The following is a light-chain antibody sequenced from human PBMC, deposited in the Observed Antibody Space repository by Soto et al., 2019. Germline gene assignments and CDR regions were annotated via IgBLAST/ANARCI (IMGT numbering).Light chain of an antibody. V-gene: IGKV1-5*03. CDR1: QSISSW. CDR3: QQYGSSSPWT. J-gene: IGKJ1*01. CDR2: KAS. Sequence: DIQMTQSPSTLYASVGDRVTISCLASQSISSWLAWYQQKPGKAPKLLIDKASSLETGVPSRFSGSGSGTDFTLIISSLQPDDFASYYCQQYGSSSPWTCGQGTKVDIK.